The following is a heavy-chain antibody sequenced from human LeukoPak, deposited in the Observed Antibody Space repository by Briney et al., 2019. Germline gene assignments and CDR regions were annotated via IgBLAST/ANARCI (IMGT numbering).Heavy chain of an antibody. J-gene: IGHJ4*02. V-gene: IGHV4-61*02. CDR1: GGSISSGSYY. CDR3: ARVRRVGATPFDY. CDR2: FYHSGST. Sequence: SQTLSLTCTVSGGSISSGSYYWSWIRQPAGKGLEWIGSFYHSGSTYYNPSLKSRVTISLDTSKNQFSLKLSSVTAADTAVYYCARVRRVGATPFDYWGQGTLVTVSS. D-gene: IGHD1-26*01.